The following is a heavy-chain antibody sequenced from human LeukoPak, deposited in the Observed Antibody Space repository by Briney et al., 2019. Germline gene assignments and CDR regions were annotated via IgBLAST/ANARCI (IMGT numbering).Heavy chain of an antibody. Sequence: GASVKVSCEASGYTFTSYGISWVRQAPGQRLEWMGWISAYNGNTNYAQKLQGRVTMTTDTSTSTAYMELRSLRSDETAVYYCARGVNEDYYDSSGYSYYFDYWGQGTLVTVSS. CDR3: ARGVNEDYYDSSGYSYYFDY. CDR2: ISAYNGNT. D-gene: IGHD3-22*01. J-gene: IGHJ4*02. V-gene: IGHV1-18*01. CDR1: GYTFTSYG.